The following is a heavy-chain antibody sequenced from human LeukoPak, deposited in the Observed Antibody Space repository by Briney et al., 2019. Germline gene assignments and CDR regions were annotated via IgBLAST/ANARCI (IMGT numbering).Heavy chain of an antibody. V-gene: IGHV4-4*07. J-gene: IGHJ6*03. Sequence: SETLSLTCTVSGGSISTYYWSWIRQPAGKGLEWIGRIYTSGSTNYNPSLKSPVTMSVGTSKNQFSLKLSSVTAADTAVYYCARDLSNRGRDFYYYMDVWGKGTTVTVSS. CDR3: ARDLSNRGRDFYYYMDV. D-gene: IGHD7-27*01. CDR2: IYTSGST. CDR1: GGSISTYY.